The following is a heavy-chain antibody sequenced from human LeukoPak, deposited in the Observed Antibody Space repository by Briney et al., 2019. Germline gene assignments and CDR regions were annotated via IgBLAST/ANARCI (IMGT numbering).Heavy chain of an antibody. J-gene: IGHJ4*02. CDR1: GFTFSRYA. CDR3: ATDLMITFGVDG. V-gene: IGHV3-23*01. Sequence: GGSLRLSCAASGFTFSRYAMSWVRQAPGKGLEWVSAISGSGGSTYYADSVKGRFTISRDNSKNTLYLQMNSLRAEDTAVYYCATDLMITFGVDGWGQGTLVTVSS. CDR2: ISGSGGST. D-gene: IGHD3-16*01.